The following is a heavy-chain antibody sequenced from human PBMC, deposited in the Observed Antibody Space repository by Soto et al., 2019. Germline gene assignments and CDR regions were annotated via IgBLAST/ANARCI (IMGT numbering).Heavy chain of an antibody. CDR1: GFTFSSYA. D-gene: IGHD2-15*01. CDR3: AKRRGAGGHFDY. V-gene: IGHV3-23*01. CDR2: VSIGGST. Sequence: GGSLRLSCAASGFTFSSYAIGWVRQGPGKGLEWVAVVSIGGSTHYADSVRGRFTISRDNSKNTLSLQMNSLTAEDTAVYFCAKRRGAGGHFDYWGQGALVTVSS. J-gene: IGHJ4*02.